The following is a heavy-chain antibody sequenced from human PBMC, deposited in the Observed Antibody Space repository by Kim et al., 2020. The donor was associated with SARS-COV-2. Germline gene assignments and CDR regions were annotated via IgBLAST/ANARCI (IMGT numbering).Heavy chain of an antibody. CDR2: IYYSGST. Sequence: SETLSLTCTVSGGSISSSSYYWGWIRQPPGKGLEWIGSIYYSGSTYYNPSLKSRVTISVDTSKNQFSLKLSSVTAADTAVYYCAREDGSMVRGVSVFDYWGQGTLVTVSS. D-gene: IGHD3-10*01. V-gene: IGHV4-39*07. CDR3: AREDGSMVRGVSVFDY. J-gene: IGHJ4*02. CDR1: GGSISSSSYY.